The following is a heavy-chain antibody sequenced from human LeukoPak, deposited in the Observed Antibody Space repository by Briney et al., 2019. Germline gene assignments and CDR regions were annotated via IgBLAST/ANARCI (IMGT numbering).Heavy chain of an antibody. V-gene: IGHV3-48*02. D-gene: IGHD2-15*01. CDR2: IDSTGTII. CDR3: ASAGRYCSGGGCYGIGDV. J-gene: IGHJ6*02. CDR1: GFSFSYNS. Sequence: GGSLRLSCATSGFSFSYNSMNWVRQDPGKGLEWVSYIDSTGTIIFYADSVKGRFTVSRDNAKNSLYSQLNSLRDEDTAVYYCASAGRYCSGGGCYGIGDVWGQGTTVTVSS.